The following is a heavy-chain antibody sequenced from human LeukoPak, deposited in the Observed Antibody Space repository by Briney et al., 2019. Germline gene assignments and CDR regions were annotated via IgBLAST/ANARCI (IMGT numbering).Heavy chain of an antibody. Sequence: PGGSLRLSCAASGFTFSSYSMNWVRQAPGKGLEWVSSISSSSSYIYYADSVKGRFTFSRDNAKNSLYLQMNSLRAEDTAVYYCARLYCSSTSCRIDPWGQGTLVTVSS. V-gene: IGHV3-21*01. D-gene: IGHD2-2*01. J-gene: IGHJ5*02. CDR3: ARLYCSSTSCRIDP. CDR1: GFTFSSYS. CDR2: ISSSSSYI.